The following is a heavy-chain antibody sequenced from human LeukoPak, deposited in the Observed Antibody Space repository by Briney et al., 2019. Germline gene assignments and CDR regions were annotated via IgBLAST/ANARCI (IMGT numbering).Heavy chain of an antibody. J-gene: IGHJ5*02. CDR2: IYHSGST. V-gene: IGHV4-38-2*01. CDR3: AIESRITMVRGVISWFDP. CDR1: GYSISSGYY. D-gene: IGHD3-10*01. Sequence: SETLSLTCAVSGYSISSGYYWGWIRQPPGKGLELIGSIYHSGSTYCNPSLKSRVTISVDTSKNQFSLKLSSVTAADTAVYYCAIESRITMVRGVISWFDPWGQGTLVTVSS.